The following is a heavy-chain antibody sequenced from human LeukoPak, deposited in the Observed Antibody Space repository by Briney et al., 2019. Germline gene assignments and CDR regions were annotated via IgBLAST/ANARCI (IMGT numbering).Heavy chain of an antibody. V-gene: IGHV3-7*01. CDR3: AWDGLGSAFDY. CDR2: IKQDGSEE. Sequence: GGSLRLSCAASGFTFSSYWMTWVRQAPGKGLEWVANIKQDGSEEYYVDSVKGRFTISRDSAKNSLYLQMNSLRAEDTAVYYCAWDGLGSAFDYWGQGTLVTVSS. CDR1: GFTFSSYW. D-gene: IGHD6-19*01. J-gene: IGHJ4*02.